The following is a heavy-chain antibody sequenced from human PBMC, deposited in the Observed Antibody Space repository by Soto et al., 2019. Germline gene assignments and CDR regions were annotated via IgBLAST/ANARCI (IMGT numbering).Heavy chain of an antibody. Sequence: SETLSLTCTVSDGSINSYFWSWIRQPPGKGLEWIGEINHSGSTNYNPSLKSRVTISVDTSKNQFSLKLSSVTAADTAVYYCARAPIVATIYKYYFDYWGQGTLVTVSS. CDR2: INHSGST. CDR1: DGSINSYF. D-gene: IGHD5-12*01. J-gene: IGHJ4*02. V-gene: IGHV4-34*01. CDR3: ARAPIVATIYKYYFDY.